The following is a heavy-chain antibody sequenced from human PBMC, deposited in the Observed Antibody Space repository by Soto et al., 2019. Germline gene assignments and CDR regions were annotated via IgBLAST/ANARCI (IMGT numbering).Heavy chain of an antibody. CDR2: IYHSGST. V-gene: IGHV4-30-2*01. D-gene: IGHD6-13*01. Sequence: PSETLSLSCAVSGCSISSGGYSWSWIRQPPGKGLEWIGYIYHSGSTYYNPSLKSRVTISVDRSKNQFSLKLSSVTAADTAVYYCATSGYSGYYYGMDVWGQGTTVTVSS. CDR1: GCSISSGGYS. CDR3: ATSGYSGYYYGMDV. J-gene: IGHJ6*02.